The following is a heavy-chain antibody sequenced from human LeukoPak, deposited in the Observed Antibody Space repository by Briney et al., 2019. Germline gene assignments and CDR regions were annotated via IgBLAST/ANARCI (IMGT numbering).Heavy chain of an antibody. J-gene: IGHJ4*02. CDR3: ARGLPSAVGNDYGDYLPYSVHYFDY. CDR1: GFIFSDYY. Sequence: GSLRLSCAASGFIFSDYYMSWIRQPPGKGLEWIGEINHSGSTNYNPSLKSRVTISVDTSKNQFSLKLSSVTAADTAVYYCARGLPSAVGNDYGDYLPYSVHYFDYWGQGTLVTVSS. V-gene: IGHV4-34*01. D-gene: IGHD4-17*01. CDR2: INHSGST.